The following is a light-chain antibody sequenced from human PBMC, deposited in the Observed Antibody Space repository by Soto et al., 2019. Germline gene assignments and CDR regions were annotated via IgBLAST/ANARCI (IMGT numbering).Light chain of an antibody. CDR3: SSYTSSITRV. Sequence: QSVLTQHASVSGSPGQSITISCTGTSSDVGGYNSVSWYQQHPGKAPKLVIYEVTNRPSGISNRFSGSKSGNTASLTISGLQAEDEADYYCSSYTSSITRVFGTGTKVTVL. CDR1: SSDVGGYNS. J-gene: IGLJ1*01. V-gene: IGLV2-14*01. CDR2: EVT.